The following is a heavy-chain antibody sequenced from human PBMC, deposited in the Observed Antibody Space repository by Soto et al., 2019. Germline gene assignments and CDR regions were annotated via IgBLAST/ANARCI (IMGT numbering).Heavy chain of an antibody. CDR3: ARDRDDYDSSGSDAFDI. J-gene: IGHJ3*02. CDR2: IYYSGST. CDR1: GGSISSYY. D-gene: IGHD3-22*01. Sequence: QVQLQESGPGLVKPSETLSLTCTVSGGSISSYYWSWIRQPPGKGLEWIGYIYYSGSTNYNPSLKSRVTISVDTSKNQFSLKLSSVTAADTAVYYCARDRDDYDSSGSDAFDIWGQGTMVTVSS. V-gene: IGHV4-59*01.